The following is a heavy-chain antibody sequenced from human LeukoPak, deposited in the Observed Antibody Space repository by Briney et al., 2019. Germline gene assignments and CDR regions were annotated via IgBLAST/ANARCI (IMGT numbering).Heavy chain of an antibody. CDR1: GGSISTSNYY. D-gene: IGHD3-16*02. J-gene: IGHJ5*02. V-gene: IGHV4-39*07. CDR3: ARDLDYDYVWGSYRST. Sequence: SETLSLTCTVSGGSISTSNYYWGWIRQPPGKGLEWIGSIYHSGSTYYNPSLKSRVTISVDTSKNQFSLKLSSVTAADTAAYYCARDLDYDYVWGSYRSTWGQGTLVTVSS. CDR2: IYHSGST.